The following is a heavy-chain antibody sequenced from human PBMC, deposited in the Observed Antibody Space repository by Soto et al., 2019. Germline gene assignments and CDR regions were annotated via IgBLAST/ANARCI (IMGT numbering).Heavy chain of an antibody. Sequence: PGGSLRLSCTASGITFSSYAMSWVRQAPGKGLEWVSAISGSGGSTYYADSVKGRFTISRDNSKNTLYLQMNSLRAEDTAVYYCAKGGTTVVTEYFDYWGQGTLVTVSS. D-gene: IGHD4-17*01. V-gene: IGHV3-23*01. CDR3: AKGGTTVVTEYFDY. CDR2: ISGSGGST. J-gene: IGHJ4*02. CDR1: GITFSSYA.